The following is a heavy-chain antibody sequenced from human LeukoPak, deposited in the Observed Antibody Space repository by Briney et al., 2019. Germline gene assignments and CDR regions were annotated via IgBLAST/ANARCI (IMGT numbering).Heavy chain of an antibody. CDR3: VRHCSSDYYGWFEY. J-gene: IGHJ4*02. CDR2: INWNGVST. V-gene: IGHV3-20*04. Sequence: GGSLRLSCAASGFIFHDFGMGWVRQVPGKGLQWVSGINWNGVSTAYADSVKGRFTISRDNANSSLYLQIHSLRDEDTAFYYCVRHCSSDYYGWFEYWGRGALVTVSS. CDR1: GFIFHDFG. D-gene: IGHD3-22*01.